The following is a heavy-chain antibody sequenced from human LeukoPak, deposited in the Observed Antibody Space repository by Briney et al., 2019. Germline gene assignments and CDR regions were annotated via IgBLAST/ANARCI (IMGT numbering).Heavy chain of an antibody. CDR3: AREIIVARGAFDI. D-gene: IGHD5-12*01. CDR1: GGSLSGYY. J-gene: IGHJ3*02. CDR2: VNHRGST. Sequence: SETLSLTCAVYGGSLSGYYWSWFRQPPGKGLEWIGEVNHRGSTNYNPSLKSRVTISVDTSKNQFSLKLRSVTAADTAVYYCAREIIVARGAFDIWGQGTMVTVSS. V-gene: IGHV4-34*01.